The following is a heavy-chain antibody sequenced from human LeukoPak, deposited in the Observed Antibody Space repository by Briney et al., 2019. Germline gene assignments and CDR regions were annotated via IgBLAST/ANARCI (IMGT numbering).Heavy chain of an antibody. CDR2: ISSSSSYI. CDR1: GFTFSSYS. Sequence: GGSLRLSCAASGFTFSSYSMNWVRQAPGKGLEWVSSISSSSSYIYYADSVKGRFTISRDNAKNSLYLQMNSLRAEDTAVYYCARSIAVAGSAFDIWGQGTMVTVSS. V-gene: IGHV3-21*01. J-gene: IGHJ3*02. CDR3: ARSIAVAGSAFDI. D-gene: IGHD6-19*01.